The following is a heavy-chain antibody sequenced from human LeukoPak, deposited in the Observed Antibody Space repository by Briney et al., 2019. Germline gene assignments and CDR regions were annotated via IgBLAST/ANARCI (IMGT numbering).Heavy chain of an antibody. Sequence: SETLSLTCTVSGGSISSYYLSWIRQPPGKGLEWIGYIYYSGSTNYNPSLKSRVTISVDTSKNQFSLKLSSVTAADTAVYYCARGLRSGVHPPYYYYYYMDVWGKGTTVTVSS. D-gene: IGHD4-17*01. J-gene: IGHJ6*03. CDR2: IYYSGST. CDR3: ARGLRSGVHPPYYYYYYMDV. CDR1: GGSISSYY. V-gene: IGHV4-59*01.